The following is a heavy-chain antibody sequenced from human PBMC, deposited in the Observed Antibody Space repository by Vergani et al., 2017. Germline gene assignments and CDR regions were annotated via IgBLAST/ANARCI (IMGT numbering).Heavy chain of an antibody. CDR3: ARDPKSYCSGGSCFSVWGAFDI. CDR2: ISHSGST. CDR1: GDSFRSNKW. Sequence: QVQLQESGPGLVKPPGTLSLNCAVSGDSFRSNKWWTWVRQSPGKTLEWIGEISHSGSTNYHPSLKGRVTLSLDTSKNQFSLRLSSVTAADTAVYYCARDPKSYCSGGSCFSVWGAFDIWGRGTTVTVSS. J-gene: IGHJ3*02. V-gene: IGHV4-4*03. D-gene: IGHD2-15*01.